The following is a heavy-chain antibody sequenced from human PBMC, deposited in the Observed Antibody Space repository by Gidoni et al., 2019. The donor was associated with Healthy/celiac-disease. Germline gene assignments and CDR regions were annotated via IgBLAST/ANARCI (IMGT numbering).Heavy chain of an antibody. CDR3: AREIVRSYYYMDV. J-gene: IGHJ6*03. CDR1: GGSIRSGGYY. V-gene: IGHV4-31*03. CDR2: IYYSGST. Sequence: QVQLQESGPGLVKPSQTLSLTCTVSGGSIRSGGYYWSWIRQHPGKGLEWIGYIYYSGSTYYNPSLKSRVTISVDTSKNQFSLKLSSVTAADTAVYYCAREIVRSYYYMDVWGKGTTVTVSS. D-gene: IGHD3-22*01.